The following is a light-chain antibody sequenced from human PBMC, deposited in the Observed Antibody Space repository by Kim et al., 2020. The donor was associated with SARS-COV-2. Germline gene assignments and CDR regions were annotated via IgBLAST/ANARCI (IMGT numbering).Light chain of an antibody. J-gene: IGLJ3*02. CDR2: AVS. Sequence: GQSITMSCTGTRSDVGGYNYVSWYQQHPGKAPKLMVYAVSKRPSGVSNRFSGSKCGNTASLTISGLQAEDEADYYCTSYTSSITWVFGGGTQLTVL. CDR3: TSYTSSITWV. CDR1: RSDVGGYNY. V-gene: IGLV2-14*04.